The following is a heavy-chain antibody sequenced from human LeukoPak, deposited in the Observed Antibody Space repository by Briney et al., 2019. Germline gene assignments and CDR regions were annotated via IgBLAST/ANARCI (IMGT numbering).Heavy chain of an antibody. J-gene: IGHJ5*02. CDR1: GGSISSALYH. CDR3: ARQEIGLRSFDP. CDR2: VYYTGST. V-gene: IGHV4-39*01. Sequence: PSETLSLTCTVSGGSISSALYHWGWIRQPPGKNLEWLGSVYYTGSTRNNPSLKSRVTISVDTSKNQFSLNLSSVTAADTAVYYCARQEIGLRSFDPWGQGTLVTVSS. D-gene: IGHD3/OR15-3a*01.